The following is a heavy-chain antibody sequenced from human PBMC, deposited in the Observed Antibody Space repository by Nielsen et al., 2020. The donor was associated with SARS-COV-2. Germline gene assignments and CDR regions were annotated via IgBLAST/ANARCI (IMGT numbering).Heavy chain of an antibody. CDR3: ARGDYYDSSANGY. J-gene: IGHJ4*02. Sequence: WVRQAPGQGLEWMGRINPNSGGTNYAQKLQGRVTMTTDTSTSTAYMELRSLRSDDTAVYYCARGDYYDSSANGYWGQGTLVTV. D-gene: IGHD3-22*01. V-gene: IGHV1-18*01. CDR2: INPNSGGT.